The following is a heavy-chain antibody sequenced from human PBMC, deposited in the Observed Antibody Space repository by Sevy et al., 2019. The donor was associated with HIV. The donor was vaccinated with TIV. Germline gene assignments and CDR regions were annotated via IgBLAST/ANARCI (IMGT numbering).Heavy chain of an antibody. Sequence: GGSLRLSCAASGFTFSNYAMTWVRQSPGKGLEWVSSLTSDGGSTYYADSVKGRFTISRDNARNTAYLQMTSLRAEDTAVYFGAKVDCGVPGCRRIDHWGQGTLVTVSS. V-gene: IGHV3-23*01. J-gene: IGHJ4*02. CDR3: AKVDCGVPGCRRIDH. CDR1: GFTFSNYA. D-gene: IGHD2-21*01. CDR2: LTSDGGST.